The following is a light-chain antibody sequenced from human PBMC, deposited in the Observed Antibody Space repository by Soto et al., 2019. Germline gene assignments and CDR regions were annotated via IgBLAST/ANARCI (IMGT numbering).Light chain of an antibody. CDR3: QQDFKNPRT. V-gene: IGKV1-39*01. Sequence: DIPVTQSPSSLSASVRDRVTITCRASQSISSNLNWYQHKLGEAPKLLIYAASSLQSGVPSRFSGIGSGYYFTLTNNRLQPEDSANYLLQQDFKNPRTFGRGTKVEIK. CDR1: QSISSN. CDR2: AAS. J-gene: IGKJ4*01.